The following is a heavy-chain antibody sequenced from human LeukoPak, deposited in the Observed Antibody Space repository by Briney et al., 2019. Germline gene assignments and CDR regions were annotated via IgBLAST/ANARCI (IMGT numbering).Heavy chain of an antibody. CDR3: ARSDGYGLVGI. J-gene: IGHJ3*02. Sequence: SETLSLTCTVSGGSISSSSYYWGWIRQPPVKGLEWIGSIYYSGSTYYNPSLKSRVTISVDTSKNQFSLNLSSVTAADTAVYYCARSDGYGLVGIWGQGTMVTVSS. CDR2: IYYSGST. V-gene: IGHV4-39*07. CDR1: GGSISSSSYY. D-gene: IGHD3-10*01.